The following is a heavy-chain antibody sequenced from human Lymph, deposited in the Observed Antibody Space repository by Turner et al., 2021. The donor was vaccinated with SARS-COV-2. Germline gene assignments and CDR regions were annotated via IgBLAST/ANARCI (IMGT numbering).Heavy chain of an antibody. D-gene: IGHD4-4*01. CDR2: LFPGNSDT. CDR1: GYTFTTYW. J-gene: IGHJ4*01. V-gene: IGHV1-69-2*01. CDR3: TGAPYYSNPLFDY. Sequence: EVQLQQSGTVLARPGASVKMSCKTSGYTFTTYWMHWVKLRPGQGLEWIGALFPGNSDTTYNQKFKGKAKLTAVTSANTAYMELSSLTDEDSAVYYCTGAPYYSNPLFDYWGQGTTLTVSS.